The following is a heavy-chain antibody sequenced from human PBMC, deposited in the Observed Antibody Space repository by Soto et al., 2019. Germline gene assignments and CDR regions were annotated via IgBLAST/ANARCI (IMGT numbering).Heavy chain of an antibody. Sequence: SETLSLTCAVSGGSISSGGYYWSWIHQHPGKGLEGIGYIYYSGSTYYNPSLKSRVTISVDTSKNQFSLKLSSVTAADTAVYYCARELFVAAFDYWGQGTLVTVSS. D-gene: IGHD5-12*01. CDR3: ARELFVAAFDY. V-gene: IGHV4-31*11. J-gene: IGHJ4*02. CDR2: IYYSGST. CDR1: GGSISSGGYY.